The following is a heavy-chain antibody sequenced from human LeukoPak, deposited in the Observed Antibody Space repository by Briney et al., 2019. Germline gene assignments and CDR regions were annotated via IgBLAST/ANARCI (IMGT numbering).Heavy chain of an antibody. V-gene: IGHV3-21*01. D-gene: IGHD6-13*01. J-gene: IGHJ5*02. CDR3: ARDPAAGVADNWFDP. CDR2: ISSSSSYI. Sequence: GGSLRLSCAASGFTFSSYSMNWVRQAPGKGLEWVSSISSSSSYIYCADSVKGRFTISRDNAKNSLYLQMNSLRAEDTAVYYCARDPAAGVADNWFDPWGQGTLVTVSS. CDR1: GFTFSSYS.